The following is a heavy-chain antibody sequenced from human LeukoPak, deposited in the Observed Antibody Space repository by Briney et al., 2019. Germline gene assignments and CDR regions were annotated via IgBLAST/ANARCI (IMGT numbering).Heavy chain of an antibody. CDR2: MNPNSGNT. J-gene: IGHJ5*02. D-gene: IGHD3-16*02. Sequence: ASVKVSCKASGYTFTSYDINWVRQATGQGLEWMGWMNPNSGNTGYAQKFQGRVTMTRNTSISTAYMELSSLRSEDTAVYYCARGRKGGVIERNWFDPWGQGTLVTVSS. CDR3: ARGRKGGVIERNWFDP. CDR1: GYTFTSYD. V-gene: IGHV1-8*01.